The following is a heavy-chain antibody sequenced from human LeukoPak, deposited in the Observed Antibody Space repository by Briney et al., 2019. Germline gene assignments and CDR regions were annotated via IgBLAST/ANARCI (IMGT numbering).Heavy chain of an antibody. CDR2: MFYRGST. CDR3: VRQGGWGGAASLIEF. V-gene: IGHV4-39*01. D-gene: IGHD2-15*01. Sequence: SETPSLTCTVSGVSISTSTHYWAWIRQPPGKGLEWIGSMFYRGSTYYNASLKSRVTLSVDTSRNQFSLKLSSVTPSDTAMYYCVRQGGWGGAASLIEFWGQGTLVTVPS. J-gene: IGHJ4*02. CDR1: GVSISTSTHY.